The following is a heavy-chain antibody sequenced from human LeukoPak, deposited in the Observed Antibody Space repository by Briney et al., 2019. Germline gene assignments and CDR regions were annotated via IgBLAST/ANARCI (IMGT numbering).Heavy chain of an antibody. CDR3: ARQLPLSAGYYYYYYGMDV. V-gene: IGHV3-48*02. CDR1: GFTFSSYS. D-gene: IGHD2/OR15-2a*01. Sequence: HGESLRLSCAASGFTFSSYSMNWVRQAPGKGLEWVSYISSSSSTIYYADSVKGRFTISRDNAKNSLYLQMNSLRDEDTAVYYCARQLPLSAGYYYYYYGMDVWGQGTTVTVSS. CDR2: ISSSSSTI. J-gene: IGHJ6*02.